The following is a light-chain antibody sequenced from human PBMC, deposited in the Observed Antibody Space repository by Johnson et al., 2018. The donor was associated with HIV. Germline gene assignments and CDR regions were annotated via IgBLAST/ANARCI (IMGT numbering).Light chain of an antibody. Sequence: QSVLTQPPSVSAAPGQKVTISCSGSSSNIGNNYVSWYQQLPGTAPKLLIYENKKRPSGIPDRFSGSKSGTSATLDITGLQTGDEADYYCATWDNSMTGVFVPWTKVTVL. J-gene: IGLJ1*01. V-gene: IGLV1-51*02. CDR1: SSNIGNNY. CDR2: ENK. CDR3: ATWDNSMTGV.